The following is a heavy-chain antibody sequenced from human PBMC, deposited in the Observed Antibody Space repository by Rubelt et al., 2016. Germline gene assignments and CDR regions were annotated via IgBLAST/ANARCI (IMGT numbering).Heavy chain of an antibody. D-gene: IGHD5-18*01. CDR2: IYYTGTT. Sequence: QLQLQESGPGLVKSSETLSLTCTVSGGSIISGYYWGWIRQPPEKGLEWIGCIYYTGTTNYNPSLKSRVTISVDTSKNQFSLKLAPVTAADTAVYYCASRGYNYGRSFDYWGQGTLVTVSS. CDR3: ASRGYNYGRSFDY. V-gene: IGHV4-61*01. CDR1: GGSIISGYY. J-gene: IGHJ4*02.